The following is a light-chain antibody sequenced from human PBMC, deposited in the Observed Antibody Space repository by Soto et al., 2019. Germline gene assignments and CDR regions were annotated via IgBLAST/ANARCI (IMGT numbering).Light chain of an antibody. J-gene: IGKJ2*01. CDR2: GAS. CDR1: QSVSSSY. Sequence: EIVLTQSPGTLSLSPGERATLSCRASQSVSSSYLAWYQQKPGQAPRLLIYGASSRATGIPDRFSGSGSGTDFTLTISRLEPEDFAVYYCQQYGGSPYTFGQGTKLEFK. V-gene: IGKV3-20*01. CDR3: QQYGGSPYT.